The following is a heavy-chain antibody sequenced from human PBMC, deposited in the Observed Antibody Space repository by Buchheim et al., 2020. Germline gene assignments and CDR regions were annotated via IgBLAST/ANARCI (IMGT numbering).Heavy chain of an antibody. CDR3: AHALTAAEPSYFDY. J-gene: IGHJ4*02. CDR2: IYWDDDK. V-gene: IGHV2-5*02. D-gene: IGHD6-13*01. Sequence: QIPLKESGPTLVKPTQTLTLTCTFSGFSLSTSGVGVGWIRQPPGQALEWLAVIYWDDDKRSRPSLRRRLTITKDTSKNQLFLTMTNMDPVDTATYYCAHALTAAEPSYFDYWGERAL. CDR1: GFSLSTSGVG.